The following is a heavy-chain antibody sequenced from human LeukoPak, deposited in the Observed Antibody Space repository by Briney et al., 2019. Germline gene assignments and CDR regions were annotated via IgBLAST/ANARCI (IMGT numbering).Heavy chain of an antibody. J-gene: IGHJ5*02. V-gene: IGHV3-30*03. D-gene: IGHD3-10*01. CDR3: ARFGQSGWFDP. CDR1: GFTFSSYG. Sequence: GGSLRLSCAASGFTFSSYGMHWVRQAPGKGLEWVAVISYDGSNKYYADSVKGRFTISRDNSKNTLYLQMNSLRAEDTAVYYCARFGQSGWFDPWGQGTLVTVSS. CDR2: ISYDGSNK.